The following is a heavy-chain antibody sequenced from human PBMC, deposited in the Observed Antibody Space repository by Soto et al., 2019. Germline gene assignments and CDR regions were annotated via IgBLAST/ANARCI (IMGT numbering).Heavy chain of an antibody. CDR2: IYYSGST. D-gene: IGHD2-2*01. Sequence: QVQLQESGPGLVKPSETLSLTCTVSGGSISSYYWSWIRQPPGKGLEWIGYIYYSGSTNYNPSLTSRVTISVDTSKNQYSLKLSSVTVADTAVYYCARHVVPAANYFAYWGQGTLVTVSS. CDR3: ARHVVPAANYFAY. CDR1: GGSISSYY. J-gene: IGHJ4*02. V-gene: IGHV4-59*08.